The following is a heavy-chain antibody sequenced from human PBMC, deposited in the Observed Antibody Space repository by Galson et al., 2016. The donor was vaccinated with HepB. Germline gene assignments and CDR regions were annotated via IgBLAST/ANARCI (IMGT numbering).Heavy chain of an antibody. CDR2: INTNNGDT. J-gene: IGHJ4*02. D-gene: IGHD1-26*01. CDR1: GYSFTNYH. CDR3: AREYHGTVYFDY. V-gene: IGHV1-46*01. Sequence: SVKVSCKASGYSFTNYHVHWVRQAPGQGLEYMGMINTNNGDTYYARKFQGRVTFTRDTSTTTADMELNSLRSEDSAVFFCAREYHGTVYFDYWGQGTRVTGSS.